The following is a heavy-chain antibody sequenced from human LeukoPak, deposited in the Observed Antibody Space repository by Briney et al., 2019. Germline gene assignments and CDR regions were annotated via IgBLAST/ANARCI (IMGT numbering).Heavy chain of an antibody. CDR1: GFTSSSYW. V-gene: IGHV3-7*01. CDR3: ASNSGYDSFGFDY. J-gene: IGHJ4*02. Sequence: GGSLRLSCAASGFTSSSYWMSWVRQAPGKGLEWVANIKQDGSEKYYVDSVKGRFTISRDNAKNSLYLQMNSLRAEDTAVYYCASNSGYDSFGFDYWGQGTLVTVSS. CDR2: IKQDGSEK. D-gene: IGHD5-12*01.